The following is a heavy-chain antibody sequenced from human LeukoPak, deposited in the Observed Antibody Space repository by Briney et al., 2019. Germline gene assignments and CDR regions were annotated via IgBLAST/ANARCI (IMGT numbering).Heavy chain of an antibody. CDR1: GYTFTGYY. J-gene: IGHJ5*02. V-gene: IGHV1-2*02. CDR2: INPNSGGT. CDR3: ARDRKTGTTSWFDP. Sequence: GASVKVPCKASGYTFTGYYMHWVRQAPGQGLEWMGWINPNSGGTNYAQKFQGRVTMTRDTSISTAYMELSRLRSDDTAVYYCARDRKTGTTSWFDPWGQGTLVTVSS. D-gene: IGHD1-7*01.